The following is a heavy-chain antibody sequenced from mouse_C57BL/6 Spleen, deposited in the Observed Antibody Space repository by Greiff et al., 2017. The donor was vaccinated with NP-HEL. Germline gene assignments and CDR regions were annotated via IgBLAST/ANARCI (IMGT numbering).Heavy chain of an antibody. J-gene: IGHJ2*01. CDR3: ARNYYGSSYGY. Sequence: LEESGAELVSPGASVKLSCKASGYTFTDYYINWVKQRPGQGLEWIARIYPGSGNTYYNEKFKGKATLTAEKSSSTAYMQLSSLTSEDSAVYFCARNYYGSSYGYWGQGTTLTVSS. CDR2: IYPGSGNT. V-gene: IGHV1-76*01. D-gene: IGHD1-1*01. CDR1: GYTFTDYY.